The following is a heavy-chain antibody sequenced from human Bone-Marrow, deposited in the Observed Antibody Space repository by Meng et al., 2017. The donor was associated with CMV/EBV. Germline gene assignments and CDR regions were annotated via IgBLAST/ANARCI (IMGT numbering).Heavy chain of an antibody. J-gene: IGHJ4*02. CDR2: ISSSSSYI. CDR1: GGSISSSS. V-gene: IGHV3-21*01. D-gene: IGHD5-12*01. CDR3: ARGLMGGYDYFVGRTDY. Sequence: ETLSLTCTVSGGSISSSSYYWGWIRQPPGKGLEWVSSISSSSSYIYYADSVKGRFTISRDNAKNSLYLQMNSLRAEDTAVYYCARGLMGGYDYFVGRTDYWGQGTRVTGSS.